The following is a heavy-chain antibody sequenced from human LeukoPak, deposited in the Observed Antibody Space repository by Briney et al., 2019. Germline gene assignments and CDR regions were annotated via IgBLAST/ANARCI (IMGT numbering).Heavy chain of an antibody. CDR1: GYTFTSRA. V-gene: IGHV7-4-1*02. CDR2: INTNTGNP. Sequence: ASVKVSCKASGYTFTSRAINRVRQAPGQGLEWMGWINTNTGNPTYAQGFTGRFVFSLDTSVSTAYLQISSLKAEDTAMYYCARGGYPYLSTWYSDYWGQGTLVTVSS. J-gene: IGHJ4*02. CDR3: ARGGYPYLSTWYSDY. D-gene: IGHD2-15*01.